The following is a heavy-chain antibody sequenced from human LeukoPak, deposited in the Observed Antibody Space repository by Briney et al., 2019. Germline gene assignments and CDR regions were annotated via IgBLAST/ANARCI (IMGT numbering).Heavy chain of an antibody. J-gene: IGHJ4*02. D-gene: IGHD2-21*01. Sequence: GGSLRLSCAASGFTVSSNYMGWVRQAPGKGLEWVSVIYSGGSTYYADSVKGRFTISRDNSKNTLYLQMNSLRAEDTAVYYCARGTRVPLWQPDTGGYFDYWGQGTLVTVSS. V-gene: IGHV3-53*01. CDR3: ARGTRVPLWQPDTGGYFDY. CDR2: IYSGGST. CDR1: GFTVSSNY.